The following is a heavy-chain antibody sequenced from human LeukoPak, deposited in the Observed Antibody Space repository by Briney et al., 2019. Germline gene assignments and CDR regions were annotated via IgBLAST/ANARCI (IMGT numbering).Heavy chain of an antibody. CDR3: ARSSWGVLRYFDWLPNFDY. CDR2: IYPGDSDT. Sequence: GESLKISCKGSGYSFTSYWIGWVRQMPGKGLEWMGIIYPGDSDTRYSPSFQGQVTISADKSISTAYLQWSSLKASDTAMYYCARSSWGVLRYFDWLPNFDYWGQGTLVTVSS. J-gene: IGHJ4*02. D-gene: IGHD3-9*01. CDR1: GYSFTSYW. V-gene: IGHV5-51*01.